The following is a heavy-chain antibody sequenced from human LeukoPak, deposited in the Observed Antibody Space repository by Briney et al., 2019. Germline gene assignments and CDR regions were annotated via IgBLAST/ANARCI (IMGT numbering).Heavy chain of an antibody. D-gene: IGHD3-10*01. CDR3: ARDIRPITMVRGVIIPSDV. Sequence: ASVKVSCKASGYTFTSYGISWVRQAPGQGLEWRGWISAYNGNTNYAQKLQGRVTMTTDTSTSTAYMELRSLRSDDTAVYYCARDIRPITMVRGVIIPSDVWGKGTTVTVSS. CDR1: GYTFTSYG. CDR2: ISAYNGNT. J-gene: IGHJ6*04. V-gene: IGHV1-18*01.